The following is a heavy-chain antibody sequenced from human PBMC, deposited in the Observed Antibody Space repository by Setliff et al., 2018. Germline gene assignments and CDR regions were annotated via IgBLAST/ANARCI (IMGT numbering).Heavy chain of an antibody. J-gene: IGHJ5*02. D-gene: IGHD3-3*01. Sequence: PGGSLRLSCTASGLSYINDWVSWVRQAPGKGLEWLTFIRYDGSYKYYADSVKGRFTISRDNAKSSLYLQMNSLRVEDTAVYYCARDVYDFRTGLAAPWGQGTLVTVSS. CDR2: IRYDGSYK. V-gene: IGHV3-30*02. CDR1: GLSYINDW. CDR3: ARDVYDFRTGLAAP.